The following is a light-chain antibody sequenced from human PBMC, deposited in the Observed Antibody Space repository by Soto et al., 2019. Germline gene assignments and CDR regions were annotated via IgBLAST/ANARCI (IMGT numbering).Light chain of an antibody. J-gene: IGKJ4*01. CDR1: QSISSY. V-gene: IGKV1-39*01. CDR3: KQSYRSILT. CDR2: AAS. Sequence: DIQMTQSPSSLSASVGDRVTITCRASQSISSYLNWYQQKPGKAPKLLIYAASSLQSGVPSRFSGSGSGTDFTLTISSLQPEDFATYYCKQSYRSILTFCGGTKVDIK.